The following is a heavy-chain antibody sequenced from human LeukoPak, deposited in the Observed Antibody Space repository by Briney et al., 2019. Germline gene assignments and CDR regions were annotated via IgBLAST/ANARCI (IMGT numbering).Heavy chain of an antibody. CDR2: IYYSGST. J-gene: IGHJ2*01. Sequence: PSETLSLTCTVSGGSISSSSYYWGWIRQPPGKGLEWIGSIYYSGSTYYNPPLKSRVTISVDTSKNQFSLKLSSVTAADTAVYYCARRSLWYFDLWGRGTLVTVSS. CDR3: ARRSLWYFDL. V-gene: IGHV4-39*01. CDR1: GGSISSSSYY.